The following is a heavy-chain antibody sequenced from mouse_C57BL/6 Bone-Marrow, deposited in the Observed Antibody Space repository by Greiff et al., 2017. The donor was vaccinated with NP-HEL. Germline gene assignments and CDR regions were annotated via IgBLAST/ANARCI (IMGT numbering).Heavy chain of an antibody. CDR1: GYTFTSYG. D-gene: IGHD1-1*01. Sequence: QVQLQQYGAELARPGASVKLSCKASGYTFTSYGISWVKQRTGQGLEWIGEIYPRSGNTYYNEKLKGKATLTADKSSSTAYMELRSLTSEDSAFYFCARGYYGHFDYWGQGTTLTVSS. CDR3: ARGYYGHFDY. CDR2: IYPRSGNT. J-gene: IGHJ2*01. V-gene: IGHV1-81*01.